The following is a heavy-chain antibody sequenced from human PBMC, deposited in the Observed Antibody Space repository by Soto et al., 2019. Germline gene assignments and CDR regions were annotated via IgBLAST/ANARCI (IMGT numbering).Heavy chain of an antibody. Sequence: GGSLRLSCAASGFTVSSDGMHWVRQAPGKGLEWVAVIWYDGSNKYYADSVKGRFTISRDNSKNTLYLQMNSLRAEDTAVYYCAREPRITIFGVVSYGMDVWGQGTTVTVSS. CDR3: AREPRITIFGVVSYGMDV. J-gene: IGHJ6*02. V-gene: IGHV3-33*01. CDR2: IWYDGSNK. D-gene: IGHD3-3*01. CDR1: GFTVSSDG.